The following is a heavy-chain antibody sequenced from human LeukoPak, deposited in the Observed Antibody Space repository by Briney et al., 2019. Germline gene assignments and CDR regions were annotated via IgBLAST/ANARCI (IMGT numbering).Heavy chain of an antibody. V-gene: IGHV4-61*02. CDR3: ARGPSLLGLDY. Sequence: SETLSLTCTVSGGSISSGSYYWSWIRQPAGKGLEWIGRIYTSGSTNYNPSLKSRVTISVDTSKNQFSLKLSSVTAADTAVYYCARGPSLLGLDYWGQGTLVTVSS. CDR2: IYTSGST. D-gene: IGHD3/OR15-3a*01. CDR1: GGSISSGSYY. J-gene: IGHJ4*02.